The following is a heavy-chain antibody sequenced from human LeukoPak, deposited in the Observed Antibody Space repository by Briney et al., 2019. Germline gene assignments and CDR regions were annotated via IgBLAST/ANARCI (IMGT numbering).Heavy chain of an antibody. D-gene: IGHD1-20*01. J-gene: IGHJ3*02. Sequence: SETLSLTCTVSGGSISSSSYYWGWIRQPPGKGLEWIGSIYYSGSTYYNPSLKSRVTISVDTSKNQFSLKLSSVTAADTAVYYCAREWDNWNAGAFDIWGQGTMVTVSS. CDR1: GGSISSSSYY. CDR3: AREWDNWNAGAFDI. V-gene: IGHV4-39*07. CDR2: IYYSGST.